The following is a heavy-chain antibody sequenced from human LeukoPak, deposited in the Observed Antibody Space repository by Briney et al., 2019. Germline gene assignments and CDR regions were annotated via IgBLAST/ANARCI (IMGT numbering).Heavy chain of an antibody. J-gene: IGHJ4*02. D-gene: IGHD6-13*01. V-gene: IGHV3-23*01. Sequence: GGSLRLSCAASGFTLGSYAMSWVRQAPGKGLEWVSGISVSGGSTYYADSVKGRFTISRDNSKNTLSLQMNSLRAEDTAVYYCASWAAGGFWGQGTLVTVSS. CDR2: ISVSGGST. CDR1: GFTLGSYA. CDR3: ASWAAGGF.